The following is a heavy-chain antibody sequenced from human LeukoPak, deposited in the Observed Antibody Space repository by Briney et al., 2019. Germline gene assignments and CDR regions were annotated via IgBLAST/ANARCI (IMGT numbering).Heavy chain of an antibody. CDR3: AREGVYCSSTSCYGILDYFDY. V-gene: IGHV3-7*03. J-gene: IGHJ4*02. CDR2: IKQDGSEK. D-gene: IGHD2-2*01. CDR1: GFTFSSYW. Sequence: GGSLRLSGAASGFTFSSYWMSWVRQAPGKGLEWVANIKQDGSEKYYVDSVKGRFTISRDNAKNSLYLQMNSLRAEDTAVYYCAREGVYCSSTSCYGILDYFDYWGQGTLVTVSS.